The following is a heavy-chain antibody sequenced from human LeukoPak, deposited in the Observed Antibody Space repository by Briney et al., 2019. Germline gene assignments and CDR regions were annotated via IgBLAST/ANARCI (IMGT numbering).Heavy chain of an antibody. J-gene: IGHJ3*02. CDR3: TTAPPFVVVVATDAFDI. V-gene: IGHV3-15*01. CDR2: IKSKTDGGTT. D-gene: IGHD2-21*01. CDR1: GFTFSNAW. Sequence: GGSLRLSCAASGFTFSNAWMSWVRQAPGKGLEWVGRIKSKTDGGTTDYAAPVKGRFTISRDDSKNTLYLQMNSLKTEDTAVYYCTTAPPFVVVVATDAFDIWGQGTMVTVSS.